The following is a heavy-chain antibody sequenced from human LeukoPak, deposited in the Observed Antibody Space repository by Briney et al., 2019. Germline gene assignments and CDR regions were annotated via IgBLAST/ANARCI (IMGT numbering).Heavy chain of an antibody. CDR3: ARRAGGPYYYYYGMDV. V-gene: IGHV1-69*06. CDR2: IIPIFGTA. J-gene: IGHJ6*04. Sequence: ASVKVSCKASGGTFSSYAISWVRQAPGQGLEWMGGIIPIFGTANYVQKFQGRVTITADKSTSTAYMELSSLRSEDTAVYYCARRAGGPYYYYYGMDVWGKGTTVTVSS. D-gene: IGHD2-8*02. CDR1: GGTFSSYA.